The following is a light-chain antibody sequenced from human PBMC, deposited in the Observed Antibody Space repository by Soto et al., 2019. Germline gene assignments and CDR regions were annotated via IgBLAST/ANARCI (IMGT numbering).Light chain of an antibody. Sequence: DIVMTQSPDSLAVSLGERATINCKSSQSVLYSSNNKNYLAWYQQKPGQPPKLLIYWASTRESGVPDRFSGSGSGTDFTLTISSLQAEDVAVYYCQQYYGTPPWTFGQGTKAEIK. CDR1: QSVLYSSNNKNY. V-gene: IGKV4-1*01. J-gene: IGKJ1*01. CDR3: QQYYGTPPWT. CDR2: WAS.